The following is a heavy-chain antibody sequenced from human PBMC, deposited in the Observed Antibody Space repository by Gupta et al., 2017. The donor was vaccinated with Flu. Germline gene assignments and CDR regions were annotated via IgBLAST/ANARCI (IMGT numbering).Heavy chain of an antibody. V-gene: IGHV3-74*01. J-gene: IGHJ6*02. D-gene: IGHD2-21*01. Sequence: EMQLVESGGGLVQPGGSLRLSCAAYGFPITKYWMTWVRRAPGKGLEWVSHSGNIDPTATYADSVKGRFTVSRDDAKNTLFLQVSSLRAEDTAVYYCVRDDCNDDFDYSFGLDVWGQGTTVIVSS. CDR2: SGNIDPTA. CDR3: VRDDCNDDFDYSFGLDV. CDR1: GFPITKYW.